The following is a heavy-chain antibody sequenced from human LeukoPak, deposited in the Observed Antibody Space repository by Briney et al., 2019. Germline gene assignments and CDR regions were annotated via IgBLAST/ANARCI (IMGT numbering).Heavy chain of an antibody. Sequence: ASVKVSCKASGGTFSSYAISWVRQAPGQGLEWMGGIIPIFGTANYAQKFQGRVTITADESTSTAYMELNSLRAEDTAVYYCAKDRGSGSYLFDYWGQGTLVTVSS. CDR2: IIPIFGTA. CDR3: AKDRGSGSYLFDY. D-gene: IGHD3-10*01. CDR1: GGTFSSYA. V-gene: IGHV1-69*13. J-gene: IGHJ4*02.